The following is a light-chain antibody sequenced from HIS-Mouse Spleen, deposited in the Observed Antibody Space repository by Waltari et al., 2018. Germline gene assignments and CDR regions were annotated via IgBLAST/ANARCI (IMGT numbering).Light chain of an antibody. CDR3: QAWDSSYSV. CDR1: KLGDKY. Sequence: SYELTQPPSVSVSPGQTASITCSGDKLGDKYACWYQQKPGQSPVLVGYQDSKRPSGIPERFSGSNSGNTATLTISGTQAMDEADYYCQAWDSSYSVFGGGTKLTVL. CDR2: QDS. J-gene: IGLJ2*01. V-gene: IGLV3-1*01.